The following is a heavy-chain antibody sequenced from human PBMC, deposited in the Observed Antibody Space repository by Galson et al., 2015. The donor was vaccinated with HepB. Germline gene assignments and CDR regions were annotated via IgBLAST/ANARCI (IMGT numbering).Heavy chain of an antibody. CDR2: IIPILGIA. CDR1: GYTFTSYY. V-gene: IGHV1-69*02. Sequence: SVKVSCKASGYTFTSYYMHWVRQAPGQGLEWMGRIIPILGIANYAQKFQGRVTITADKSTSTAYMELSSLRSEDTAVYYCASYYGYPLPYYYYYYGMDVWGQGTTVTVSS. J-gene: IGHJ6*02. CDR3: ASYYGYPLPYYYYYYGMDV. D-gene: IGHD3-10*01.